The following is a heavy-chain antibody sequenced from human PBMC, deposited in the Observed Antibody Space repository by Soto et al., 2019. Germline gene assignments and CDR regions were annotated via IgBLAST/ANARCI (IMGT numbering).Heavy chain of an antibody. CDR2: INPNSGGT. D-gene: IGHD2-2*02. J-gene: IGHJ6*02. Sequence: GASVTVSCKASGYTFTGYYMHWVRQAPGQGLEWMGWINPNSGGTNYAQKFQGRVTMTRDTSISTAYMELSRLRSDDTAVYYCARALFPVGYCSSTSCYTGVGYYYYGMDVWGQGTTVTVSS. CDR1: GYTFTGYY. V-gene: IGHV1-2*02. CDR3: ARALFPVGYCSSTSCYTGVGYYYYGMDV.